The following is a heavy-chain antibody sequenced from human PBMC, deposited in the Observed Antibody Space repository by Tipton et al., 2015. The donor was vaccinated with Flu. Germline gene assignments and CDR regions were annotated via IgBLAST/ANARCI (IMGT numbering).Heavy chain of an antibody. Sequence: TLSLTCAVSDGSISRGTDYWSWIRQPAGKGLEWIGRIYTSGSTSYNLSLKSRVTISVDASKDQFSLKLSSMTAADTAMYYCARETRGSKNTAFDIWGQGTMVTVSS. CDR2: IYTSGST. CDR3: ARETRGSKNTAFDI. J-gene: IGHJ3*02. V-gene: IGHV4-61*02. CDR1: DGSISRGTDY. D-gene: IGHD2/OR15-2a*01.